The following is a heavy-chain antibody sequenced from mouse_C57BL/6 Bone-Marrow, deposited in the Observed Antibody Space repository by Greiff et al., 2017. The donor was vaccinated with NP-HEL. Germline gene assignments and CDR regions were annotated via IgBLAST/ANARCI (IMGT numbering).Heavy chain of an antibody. CDR3: ARKLGRGYAMDY. V-gene: IGHV5-12*01. CDR2: ISNGGGST. CDR1: GFTFSDYY. Sequence: EVNLVESGGGLVQPGGSLKLSCAASGFTFSDYYMYWVRQTPEKRLEWVAYISNGGGSTYYPDTVKGRFTISRDNAKNTLYLQMSRLKSEDTAMYYCARKLGRGYAMDYWGQGTSVTVSS. D-gene: IGHD4-1*01. J-gene: IGHJ4*01.